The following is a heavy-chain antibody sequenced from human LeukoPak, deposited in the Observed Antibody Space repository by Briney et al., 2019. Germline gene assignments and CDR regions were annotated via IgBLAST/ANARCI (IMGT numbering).Heavy chain of an antibody. J-gene: IGHJ6*03. CDR3: ARRGDCTSTSCSYYYYYYFMDV. CDR1: GYTFTSYD. V-gene: IGHV1-8*03. CDR2: MNPNSGNT. Sequence: EASVKVSCKASGYTFTSYDVNWVRQATGQGLEWMGWMNPNSGNTGYAQKFQGRVTITRNTSISTAYMELSSLRSEDTAVYYCARRGDCTSTSCSYYYYYYFMDVWGEGTTVTVSS. D-gene: IGHD2-2*01.